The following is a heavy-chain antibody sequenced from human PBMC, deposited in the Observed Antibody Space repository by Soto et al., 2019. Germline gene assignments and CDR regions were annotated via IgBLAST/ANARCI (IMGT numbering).Heavy chain of an antibody. Sequence: GGSLRLSCAASGFTFSNYWMSWVRQAPGKGLEWVANIKQDGSEKYYVDSMKGRFTVSRDNAKNSVYLDMNSLSAEDTAVYYCARESEDLTSNFDYWGQGTLVTVSS. CDR3: ARESEDLTSNFDY. CDR2: IKQDGSEK. V-gene: IGHV3-7*01. CDR1: GFTFSNYW. J-gene: IGHJ4*02.